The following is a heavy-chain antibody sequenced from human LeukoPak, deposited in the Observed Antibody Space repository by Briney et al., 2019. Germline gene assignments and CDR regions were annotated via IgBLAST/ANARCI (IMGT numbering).Heavy chain of an antibody. CDR1: GFTFSSHW. CDR2: INPDGSTT. Sequence: GGSLRLSCAASGFTFSSHWMYWVRQAPGKGPVWVSLINPDGSTTTCADSVKGRFTISRDNAKNTLYLQMNSLRAEDTAVYYCARGGLTAACDYWGQGTVVTVSS. CDR3: ARGGLTAACDY. J-gene: IGHJ4*03. D-gene: IGHD6-13*01. V-gene: IGHV3-74*01.